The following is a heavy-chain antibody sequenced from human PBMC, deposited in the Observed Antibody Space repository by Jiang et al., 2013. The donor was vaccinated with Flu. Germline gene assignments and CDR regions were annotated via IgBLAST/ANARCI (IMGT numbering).Heavy chain of an antibody. Sequence: GAEVKKPGESLKISCKVSGYIFTTYWIGWVRQMPGKGPEWMGFVYPGDSDTRYSPSFQGQFTFSVDKSINTAYLQRSSLEASDTAIYYCARLLKPGGLDCWGQGTLVTVST. J-gene: IGHJ4*02. CDR1: GYIFTTYW. CDR2: VYPGDSDT. CDR3: ARLLKPGGLDC. D-gene: IGHD1-14*01. V-gene: IGHV5-51*01.